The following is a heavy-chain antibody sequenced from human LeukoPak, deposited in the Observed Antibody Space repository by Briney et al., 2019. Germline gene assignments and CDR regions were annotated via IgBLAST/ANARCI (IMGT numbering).Heavy chain of an antibody. V-gene: IGHV4-31*03. CDR2: IYYSGST. D-gene: IGHD3-22*01. J-gene: IGHJ4*02. CDR3: ARSHHSSGYYSFFDY. CDR1: GGSISSGGYY. Sequence: PSQTLSLTCTVSGGSISSGGYYWSWIRQHPGKGLEWIGYIYYSGSTYYNPSLKSRVTISVDTSKNQFSLKLSSVTAADTAVYYCARSHHSSGYYSFFDYWGQGTLVTVSP.